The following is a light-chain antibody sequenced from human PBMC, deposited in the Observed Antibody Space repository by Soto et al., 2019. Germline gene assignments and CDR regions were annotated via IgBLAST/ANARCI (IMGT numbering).Light chain of an antibody. CDR2: DTF. CDR1: QSLNSNY. CDR3: QQYDYLIT. J-gene: IGKJ5*01. V-gene: IGKV3-20*01. Sequence: EIVLTPSPGTLSLSPGERATLYCRASQSLNSNYLAWHQQKPGQAPRLLIYDTFSRATGIPDRFSGSGSGTDFTLTISRLEPEDFAVYFCQQYDYLITFGQGTRLEIK.